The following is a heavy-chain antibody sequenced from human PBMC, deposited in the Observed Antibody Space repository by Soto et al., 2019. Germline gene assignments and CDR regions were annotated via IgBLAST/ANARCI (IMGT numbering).Heavy chain of an antibody. J-gene: IGHJ6*03. CDR1: GGSFSGYY. V-gene: IGHV4-34*01. D-gene: IGHD1-20*01. Sequence: SETLSLTCAVYGGSFSGYYWSWIRQPPGKGLEWIGEINHSGSTNYNPSLKSRVTISVDTSKNQFSLKLSSVTAADTAVYYCARGRGNWNNTKEGYYYYYYYMDVWGKGTTVTVSS. CDR2: INHSGST. CDR3: ARGRGNWNNTKEGYYYYYYYMDV.